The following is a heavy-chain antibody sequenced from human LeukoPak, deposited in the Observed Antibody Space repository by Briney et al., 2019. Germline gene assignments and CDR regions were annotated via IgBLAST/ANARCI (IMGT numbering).Heavy chain of an antibody. CDR3: ARDPRAYSSSSGG. CDR1: GFTFSSYS. D-gene: IGHD6-6*01. V-gene: IGHV3-21*01. CDR2: ISSSSSYI. Sequence: PGGSLRLSCAASGFTFSSYSMNWVRQAPGKGLEWVSSISSSSSYIYYADSLKGRFTISRDNAKNSLYLQMNSLRAEDTAVYYCARDPRAYSSSSGGWGQGTLVTVSS. J-gene: IGHJ4*02.